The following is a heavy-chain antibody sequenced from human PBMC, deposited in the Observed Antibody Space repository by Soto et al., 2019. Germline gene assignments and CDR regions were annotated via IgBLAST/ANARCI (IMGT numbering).Heavy chain of an antibody. CDR2: ISDGGRFT. CDR3: AKSGPTNFFDF. V-gene: IGHV3-23*04. CDR1: GFTFSSSA. J-gene: IGHJ4*01. Sequence: EVQLVESGGDLVQPGGSLRLSCAVPGFTFSSSAMNWVRQAPGKGLEWVSAISDGGRFTYYIDSVKGRFTVSRDDSKNTLYLQMNSLRAEDTAIYYCAKSGPTNFFDFWGHGTLVTVSS. D-gene: IGHD1-26*01.